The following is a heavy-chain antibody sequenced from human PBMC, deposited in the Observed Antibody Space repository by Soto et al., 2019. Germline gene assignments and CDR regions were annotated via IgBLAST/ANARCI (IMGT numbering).Heavy chain of an antibody. J-gene: IGHJ6*02. V-gene: IGHV4-59*01. Sequence: SETLSLTCSASGGSIRSYYWSWIRQSPEKGLEWIGYFYHSGNSNYNPSLKSRVTISVDTSKNQLSLSLRSVTAADTAVYFCARISSVDPYGYVNGGLDVWGQGTTVTV. CDR2: FYHSGNS. CDR3: ARISSVDPYGYVNGGLDV. CDR1: GGSIRSYY. D-gene: IGHD5-18*01.